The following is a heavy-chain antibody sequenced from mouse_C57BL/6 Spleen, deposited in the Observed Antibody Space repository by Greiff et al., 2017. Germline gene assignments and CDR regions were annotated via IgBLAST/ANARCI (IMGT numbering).Heavy chain of an antibody. CDR1: GFNIKDYY. CDR3: ARGGNFDY. CDR2: IDPEDGDN. J-gene: IGHJ2*01. Sequence: EVQLQESGAELVKSGASVKLSCTASGFNIKDYYMHWVKQRTEQGLEWIGRIDPEDGDNEYAPKFQGKATIATDTSSNTAYLQRSSLTAEDTAVYYCARGGNFDYWGQGTTLTVSS. V-gene: IGHV14-2*01.